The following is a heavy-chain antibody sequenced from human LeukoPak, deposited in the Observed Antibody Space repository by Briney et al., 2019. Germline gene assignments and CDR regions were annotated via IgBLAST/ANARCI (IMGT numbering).Heavy chain of an antibody. D-gene: IGHD3-10*01. CDR2: ISSSSSTI. CDR3: ARSSRYGSGSYRFSY. J-gene: IGHJ4*02. V-gene: IGHV3-48*01. CDR1: GFTFSSYS. Sequence: GGSLRLSCAASGFTFSSYSMNWVRQAPGKGLEWVSYISSSSSTIYYADSVKGRFTISRDNAKNSLYLQMNSLRAEDTAVYYCARSSRYGSGSYRFSYWGQGTLVTVSS.